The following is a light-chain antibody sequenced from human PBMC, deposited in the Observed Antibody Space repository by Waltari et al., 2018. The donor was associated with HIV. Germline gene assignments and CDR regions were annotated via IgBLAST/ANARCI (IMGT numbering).Light chain of an antibody. CDR1: RSNIGTNY. J-gene: IGLJ2*01. CDR2: DNE. CDR3: GTWDSSLSAGV. Sequence: QSVLTQPPSVSAAPGQKVTISCSGNRSNIGTNYVSWYQQVPGTAPQLLIYDNENRPSGIPARFPAPKSGTSATLGITGLQTGDEADYYCGTWDSSLSAGVFGGGTKLTVL. V-gene: IGLV1-51*01.